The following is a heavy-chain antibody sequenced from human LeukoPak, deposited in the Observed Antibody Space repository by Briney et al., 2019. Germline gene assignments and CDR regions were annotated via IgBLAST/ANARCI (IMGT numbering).Heavy chain of an antibody. Sequence: KPGGSLRLSCAASGFTFSNAWMSWVRQAPGKGLEWVGRIKSKTDGGTTDYAAPVKGRFTISRDDSKNTLYLQMNSLRAEDTAVYYCAKSCSGWYWGGDYWGQGTLVTVSS. V-gene: IGHV3-15*01. CDR3: AKSCSGWYWGGDY. J-gene: IGHJ4*02. D-gene: IGHD6-19*01. CDR1: GFTFSNAW. CDR2: IKSKTDGGTT.